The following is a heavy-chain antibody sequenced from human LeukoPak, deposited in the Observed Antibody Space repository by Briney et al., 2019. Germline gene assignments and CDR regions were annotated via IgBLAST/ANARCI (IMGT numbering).Heavy chain of an antibody. CDR1: GGSFSGYY. Sequence: SETLSLTCAVYGGSFSGYYWGWIRQPPGKGLEWIGSIYYSGSTYYNPSLKSRVTISVDTSKNQFSLKLSSVTAADTAVYYCARDAMYYDILTGYPNPLDYWGQGTLVTVSS. CDR2: IYYSGST. J-gene: IGHJ4*02. V-gene: IGHV4-34*01. D-gene: IGHD3-9*01. CDR3: ARDAMYYDILTGYPNPLDY.